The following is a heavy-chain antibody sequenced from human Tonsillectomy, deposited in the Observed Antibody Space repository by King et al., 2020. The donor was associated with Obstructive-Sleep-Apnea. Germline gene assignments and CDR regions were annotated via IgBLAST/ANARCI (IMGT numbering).Heavy chain of an antibody. Sequence: QLQESGPGLVKPSETLSLTCTVSGYSISSGYYWGWIRQPPGKGLEWIGSIYHSGSTYYNPSLKSRVTISVDTSKNQFSLKLSSVTAADTAVYYCARADSYGYFDYWGQGTLVTVSS. CDR1: GYSISSGYY. D-gene: IGHD5-18*01. J-gene: IGHJ4*02. V-gene: IGHV4-38-2*02. CDR2: IYHSGST. CDR3: ARADSYGYFDY.